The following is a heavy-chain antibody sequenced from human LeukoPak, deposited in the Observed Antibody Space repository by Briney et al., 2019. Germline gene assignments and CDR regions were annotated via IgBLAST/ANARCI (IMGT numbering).Heavy chain of an antibody. Sequence: SETLSLTCTVSGGSISSYYWSWIRQPPGKGLEWIGHIYYSGSTNYNPSLKSRVTISVDTSKNQFSLKLSSVTAADTAVYYCARLDYYGSGSYRYYYFDYWGQGTLVTVSS. V-gene: IGHV4-59*01. J-gene: IGHJ4*02. CDR3: ARLDYYGSGSYRYYYFDY. D-gene: IGHD3-10*01. CDR2: IYYSGST. CDR1: GGSISSYY.